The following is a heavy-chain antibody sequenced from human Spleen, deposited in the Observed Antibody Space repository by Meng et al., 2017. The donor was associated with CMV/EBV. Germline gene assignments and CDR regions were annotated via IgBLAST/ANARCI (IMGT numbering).Heavy chain of an antibody. CDR1: GYTFTGYY. J-gene: IGHJ6*02. D-gene: IGHD3-3*01. V-gene: IGHV1-2*02. CDR2: INPNSGGT. CDR3: ARDLRGFDFWSVQENYYGMDV. Sequence: SVKVSCKASGYTFTGYYMHWVRQAPGQGLEWMGWINPNSGGTNYAQKFQGRVTMTRDTSISTAYMELSRLRSDDTAVYYCARDLRGFDFWSVQENYYGMDVWGQGTTVTVSS.